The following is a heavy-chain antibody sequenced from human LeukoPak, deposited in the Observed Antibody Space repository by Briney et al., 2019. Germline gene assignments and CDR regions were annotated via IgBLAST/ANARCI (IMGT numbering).Heavy chain of an antibody. CDR3: AKDIKGSGSYYRGIDY. CDR2: IKHDGNEK. V-gene: IGHV3-7*03. CDR1: KFTFSDYS. D-gene: IGHD1-26*01. Sequence: GGSLRLSCAASKFTFSDYSMNWVRQAPGKGLEWVANIKHDGNEKYYVDSVKGRFTISRDNSKNSLYLQMNSLRTEDTALYYCAKDIKGSGSYYRGIDYWGQGTLVTVSS. J-gene: IGHJ4*02.